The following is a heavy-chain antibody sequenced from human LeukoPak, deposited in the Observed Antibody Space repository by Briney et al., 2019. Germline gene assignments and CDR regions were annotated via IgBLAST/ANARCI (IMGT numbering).Heavy chain of an antibody. CDR3: AKSLGGYNTGDYYYYGMDV. J-gene: IGHJ6*02. V-gene: IGHV3-30*18. D-gene: IGHD5-24*01. CDR1: GFTSNNYG. Sequence: PGGSLRLSCEPPGFTSNNYGMHWVPQAPGKGLEGVAEISSDGPQKYYPDSVKGRVTIPRDDFKKTVYLQMSSLRGEDTAVYYCAKSLGGYNTGDYYYYGMDVWGQGTTVSGSS. CDR2: ISSDGPQK.